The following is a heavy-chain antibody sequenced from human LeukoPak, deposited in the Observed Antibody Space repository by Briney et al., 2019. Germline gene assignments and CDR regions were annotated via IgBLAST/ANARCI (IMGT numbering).Heavy chain of an antibody. CDR3: ARFVYYYDSSEYFDL. J-gene: IGHJ2*01. D-gene: IGHD3-22*01. CDR1: GGSIGSYY. CDR2: IYYSGST. V-gene: IGHV4-59*01. Sequence: SETLSLTXTVSGGSIGSYYWSWIRQPPGKGLEWIGYIYYSGSTNYNPSLKSRVTISVDTSKNQFSLKLSSVTAADTAVYYCARFVYYYDSSEYFDLWGRGTLVTVSS.